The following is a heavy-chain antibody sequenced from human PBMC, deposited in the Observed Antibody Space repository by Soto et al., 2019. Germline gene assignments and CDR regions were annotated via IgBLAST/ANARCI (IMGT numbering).Heavy chain of an antibody. V-gene: IGHV4-59*11. Sequence: PSETLSLTCTVSGGSINSHYWSWIRQPPGKRLEWLGYIYSSGFTTYNPSLKGRLTISVDTSKNQFSLRLSSVTSADTALYYCVKDIEPGGAHYWGQGTLVTVSS. CDR2: IYSSGFT. CDR3: VKDIEPGGAHY. D-gene: IGHD3-16*01. CDR1: GGSINSHY. J-gene: IGHJ4*02.